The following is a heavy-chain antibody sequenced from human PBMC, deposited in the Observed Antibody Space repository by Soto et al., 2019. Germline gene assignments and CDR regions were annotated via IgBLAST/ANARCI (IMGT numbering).Heavy chain of an antibody. CDR3: ARHESSGWYYFDY. CDR2: IHYSGKT. CDR1: GDSISTYH. V-gene: IGHV4-59*08. J-gene: IGHJ4*02. D-gene: IGHD6-19*01. Sequence: SETLSLTCSVSGDSISTYHWSWIRQPPGKGLEWIGYIHYSGKTDYNSSLKSRVTISVDTSKNQFSLNLSSVTAADSAVYYCARHESSGWYYFDYWGQGTLVTVSS.